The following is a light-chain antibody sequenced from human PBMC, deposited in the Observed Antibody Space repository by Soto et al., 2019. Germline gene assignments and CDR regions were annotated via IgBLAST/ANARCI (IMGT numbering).Light chain of an antibody. CDR1: QSVSRN. CDR3: QQYNNWPLT. V-gene: IGKV3-15*01. Sequence: VMTRSPATLSMSPGERITISCRASQSVSRNLAWYQQRPGQTPRLLFYGASTRATGIPARFSASGSGTEFILTISSLQSEDFAVYYCQQYNNWPLTFGGGTKV. CDR2: GAS. J-gene: IGKJ4*01.